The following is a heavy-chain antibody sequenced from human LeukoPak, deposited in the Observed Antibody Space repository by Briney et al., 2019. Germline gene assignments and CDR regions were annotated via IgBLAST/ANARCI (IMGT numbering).Heavy chain of an antibody. CDR2: ISAYNGNT. CDR1: GYTFTSYG. V-gene: IGHV1-18*01. Sequence: ASVKVSCKASGYTFTSYGISWVRQAPGQGLEWMGWISAYNGNTNYAQKLQGRVTMTTDTSTSTAYMELRSLRSDDTAVYYCARSGGWAYGDYDGFIAFDIWGQGTMVTVSS. D-gene: IGHD4-17*01. CDR3: ARSGGWAYGDYDGFIAFDI. J-gene: IGHJ3*02.